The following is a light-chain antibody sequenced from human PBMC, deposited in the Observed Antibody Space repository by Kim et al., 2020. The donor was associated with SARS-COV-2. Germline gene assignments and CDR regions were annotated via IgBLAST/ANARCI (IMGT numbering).Light chain of an antibody. CDR3: HQYDSAPWT. Sequence: GHGVPFTCRASQAISNYLAWYQQKPGEVPKVVFYGASALHSGVPSRLSGSGSGTDFTLTISSLQPEDVATYFCHQYDSAPWTFGQGTKVEIK. CDR2: GAS. J-gene: IGKJ1*01. V-gene: IGKV1-27*01. CDR1: QAISNY.